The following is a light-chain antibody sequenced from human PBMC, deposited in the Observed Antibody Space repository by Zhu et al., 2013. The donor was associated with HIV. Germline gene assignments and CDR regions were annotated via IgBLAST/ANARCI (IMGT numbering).Light chain of an antibody. CDR2: EVN. CDR3: SLHTSSSTWV. CDR1: SSDIGSYSR. V-gene: IGLV2-18*01. Sequence: QSALTQPPSVSGSPGQSVTISCTGTSSDIGSYSRVSWYQQPPGTAPRLILYEVNNRPSGVPYRFSGSKSGNTASLTISGLQAEDEADYYCSLHTSSSTWVFGTGTKVTVL. J-gene: IGLJ1*01.